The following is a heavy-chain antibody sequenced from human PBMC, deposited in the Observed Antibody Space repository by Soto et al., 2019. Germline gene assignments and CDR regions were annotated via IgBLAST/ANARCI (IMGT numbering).Heavy chain of an antibody. D-gene: IGHD3-10*01. J-gene: IGHJ5*02. V-gene: IGHV1-18*01. CDR3: ARLLGARNWFGP. Sequence: QVQQVQSAAEVKKPGASVTVSCKASGYTFTSYGISWVRQAPGQGLECMGWISAYNGKTNYAQKLQGRVTMTTDTSTSTAPMELRILMCADTAVYYCARLLGARNWFGPWGQGTLVTVSS. CDR1: GYTFTSYG. CDR2: ISAYNGKT.